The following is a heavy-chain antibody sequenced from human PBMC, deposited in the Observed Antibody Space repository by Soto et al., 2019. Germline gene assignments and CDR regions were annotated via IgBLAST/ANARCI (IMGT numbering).Heavy chain of an antibody. Sequence: PGGSLRLSCAASGFTFSSYWMHWVRQAPGKGLVWVSRINSDGSSTSYADSVKGRFTISRDNAKNTLYLQMNSLRAEDTAVYYCARAGQATDFDNWGQGTLVTVSS. CDR1: GFTFSSYW. J-gene: IGHJ4*02. V-gene: IGHV3-74*01. CDR2: INSDGSST. CDR3: ARAGQATDFDN.